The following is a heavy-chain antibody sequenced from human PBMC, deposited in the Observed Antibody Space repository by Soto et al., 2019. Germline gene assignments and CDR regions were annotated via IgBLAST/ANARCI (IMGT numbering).Heavy chain of an antibody. Sequence: SETLSLTCSVSGGSVSSGGYYWIWIRQPPGKGLEWIGYTLYSGNSNYNPSLKSRVTLSVETSKNQFSLKLSSVTAADTAVYYCATFGSGWNYWGQGTLVTVSS. CDR2: TLYSGNS. CDR1: GGSVSSGGYY. J-gene: IGHJ4*02. D-gene: IGHD6-19*01. V-gene: IGHV4-61*08. CDR3: ATFGSGWNY.